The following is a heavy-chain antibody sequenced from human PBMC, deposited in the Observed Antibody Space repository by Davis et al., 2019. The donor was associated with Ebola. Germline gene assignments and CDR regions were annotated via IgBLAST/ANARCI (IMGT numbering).Heavy chain of an antibody. CDR3: AREGEGWLRLGHYFDY. V-gene: IGHV1-18*01. J-gene: IGHJ4*02. D-gene: IGHD5-12*01. CDR2: ISAYNGNA. CDR1: GYTFTSYG. Sequence: ASVKVSCKASGYTFTSYGISWVRQAPGQGLEWMGWISAYNGNANYAQKLQGRVTMTTDTSTSTAYMELRSLRSDDTAVYYCAREGEGWLRLGHYFDYWGQGTLVTVSS.